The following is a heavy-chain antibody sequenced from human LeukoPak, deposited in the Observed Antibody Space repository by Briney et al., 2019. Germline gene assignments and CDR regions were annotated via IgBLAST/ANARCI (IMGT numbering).Heavy chain of an antibody. CDR1: GFTFSSYG. Sequence: GGSLRLSCAASGFTFSSYGMHWVRQAPGKGLEWVAFIRYDGSNKYYADSVKGRFTISRDNSKNTLYLQMNSLRAEDTAVYYCARGPTLWESPCYFDYWGQGTLVTVSS. J-gene: IGHJ4*02. D-gene: IGHD1-26*01. CDR3: ARGPTLWESPCYFDY. CDR2: IRYDGSNK. V-gene: IGHV3-30*02.